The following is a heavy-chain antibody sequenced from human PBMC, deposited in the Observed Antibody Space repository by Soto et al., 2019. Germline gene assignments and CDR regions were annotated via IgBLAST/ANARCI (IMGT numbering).Heavy chain of an antibody. CDR2: ISSTTNYI. CDR3: ARESEDLTSNFDY. J-gene: IGHJ4*02. CDR1: GFTFTRYS. V-gene: IGHV3-21*06. Sequence: EVQLVESGGGMVKPGGSLRLSCAASGFTFTRYSMNWVRQAPGKGLEWVSSISSTTNYIYYGDAMKGRFTISRDNAKNSLYLEKNRLRAEDTAVYYCARESEDLTSNFDYWGQGTLVTVSS.